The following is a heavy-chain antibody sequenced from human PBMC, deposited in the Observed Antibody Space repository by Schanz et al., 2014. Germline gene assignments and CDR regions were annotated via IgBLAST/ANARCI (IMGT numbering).Heavy chain of an antibody. CDR3: ARDGPRPYRGYDLQFYYFGMDV. CDR2: ISARYGNT. D-gene: IGHD5-12*01. V-gene: IGHV1-18*04. J-gene: IGHJ6*02. Sequence: QVQLVQSGAELKKPGASVKVSCKASGYTLSSYGITWVRQAPGQGLEWMGWISARYGNTNYAENLQGKFTITTATSTNTAYMELRSLRSDETAVYYGARDGPRPYRGYDLQFYYFGMDVWGQGTTVTVS. CDR1: GYTLSSYG.